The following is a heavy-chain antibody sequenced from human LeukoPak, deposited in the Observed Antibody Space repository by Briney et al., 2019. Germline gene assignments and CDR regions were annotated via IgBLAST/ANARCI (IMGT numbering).Heavy chain of an antibody. CDR3: ARGPQYFQH. V-gene: IGHV4-34*01. CDR2: INHSGST. CDR1: GGSFSGYY. J-gene: IGHJ1*01. Sequence: PSETLSLTCAVYGGSFSGYYWSWIRQPPGKGLEWIGEINHSGSTNYNPSLKSRVTISVDTSKNQFSLKLSSVTAADTAVYYCARGPQYFQHWGQGTLVTVSP.